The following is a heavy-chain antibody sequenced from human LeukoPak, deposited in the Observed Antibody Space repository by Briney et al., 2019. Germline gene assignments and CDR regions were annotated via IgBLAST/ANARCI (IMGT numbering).Heavy chain of an antibody. J-gene: IGHJ6*02. CDR3: ARESYGSGSYYKDYCYYGMDV. V-gene: IGHV4-4*07. D-gene: IGHD3-10*01. CDR2: IYTSGST. CDR1: GGSISSYY. Sequence: PSETLSLTCTVSGGSISSYYWSWIRQPAGKGLEWIGRIYTSGSTNYNPSLKSRVTMSVDTSKNQFSLKLSSVTAADTAVYYCARESYGSGSYYKDYCYYGMDVWGQGTTVTVS.